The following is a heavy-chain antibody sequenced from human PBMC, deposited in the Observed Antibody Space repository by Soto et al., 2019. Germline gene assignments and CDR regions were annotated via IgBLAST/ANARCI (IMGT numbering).Heavy chain of an antibody. D-gene: IGHD2-2*01. Sequence: SETLSLTCAVYGGSFSGYYWSWIRQPPGKGLEWIGEINHSGSTNYNPSLKSRVTISVDTSKNQFSLKLSSVTAADTAVYYCARGPSGYCSSTSCYRGMNWFDPWGQGTLVTVS. V-gene: IGHV4-34*01. CDR2: INHSGST. CDR3: ARGPSGYCSSTSCYRGMNWFDP. J-gene: IGHJ5*02. CDR1: GGSFSGYY.